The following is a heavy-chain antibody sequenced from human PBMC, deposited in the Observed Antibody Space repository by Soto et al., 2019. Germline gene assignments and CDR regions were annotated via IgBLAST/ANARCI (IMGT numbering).Heavy chain of an antibody. CDR3: ATDKIPGTLGY. CDR2: INAGNGNT. CDR1: GYTFTSYD. D-gene: IGHD1-20*01. J-gene: IGHJ4*02. V-gene: IGHV1-3*05. Sequence: QVQLVQSGAEEKKPGASVKVSCKASGYTFTSYDMHWVRQAPGQRLEWMGWINAGNGNTKYSQKFQGRVTITRDTSGSTANMVRSSLRSEDAAVYYSATDKIPGTLGYWGQGTLVTVSS.